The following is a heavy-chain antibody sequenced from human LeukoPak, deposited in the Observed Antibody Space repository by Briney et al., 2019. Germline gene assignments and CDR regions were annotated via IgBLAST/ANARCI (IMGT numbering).Heavy chain of an antibody. CDR3: ARHYEGTKVVPAATPWRAPMDV. J-gene: IGHJ6*03. D-gene: IGHD2-2*01. CDR2: IYYSGST. CDR1: GGSISSSSYY. Sequence: SETLSLTCTVSGGSISSSSYYWGWIRQPPGKGLEWIGSIYYSGSTYYNPSLKSRVTISVDTSKNQFSLKLSSVTAADTAVYYCARHYEGTKVVPAATPWRAPMDVWGKGTTVTVSS. V-gene: IGHV4-39*01.